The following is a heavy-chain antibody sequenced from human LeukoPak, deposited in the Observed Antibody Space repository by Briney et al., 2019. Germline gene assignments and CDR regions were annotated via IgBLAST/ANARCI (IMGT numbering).Heavy chain of an antibody. CDR2: INHSGSN. Sequence: SETLSLTCAVYGGSFNSYYWSWNRQSPGKGLEWLGEINHSGSNNYTPSLESRVTISVDTSKKQFLLKLTSVTAADTAVYFCARRRVLIFNSIDYWGQGTLVTVSS. CDR1: GGSFNSYY. J-gene: IGHJ4*02. D-gene: IGHD1-1*01. V-gene: IGHV4-34*01. CDR3: ARRRVLIFNSIDY.